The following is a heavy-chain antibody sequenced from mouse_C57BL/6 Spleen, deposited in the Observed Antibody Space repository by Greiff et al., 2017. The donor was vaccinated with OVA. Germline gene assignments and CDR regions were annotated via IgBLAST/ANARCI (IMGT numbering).Heavy chain of an antibody. J-gene: IGHJ2*01. CDR2: IHPNSGST. V-gene: IGHV1-64*01. Sequence: QVQLQQPGAELVKPGASVKLSCKASGYTFTSYWMHWVKQRPGQGLEWIGMIHPNSGSTNYNEKFKSKATLTADKSSSTAYMELRSLTSEDSAVYFCDYYGSSYDFDYWGQGTTLTVSS. D-gene: IGHD1-1*01. CDR1: GYTFTSYW. CDR3: DYYGSSYDFDY.